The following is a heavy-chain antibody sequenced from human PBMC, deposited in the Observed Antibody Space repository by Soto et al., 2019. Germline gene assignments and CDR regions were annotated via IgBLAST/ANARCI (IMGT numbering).Heavy chain of an antibody. J-gene: IGHJ4*02. CDR1: GFTFSSYE. Sequence: EVQLVESGGGLVQPGGSLRLSCAASGFTFSSYEMNWVRQAPGKGLEWVSYISSSGSTIYYADSVKGRFTISRDNAKNSLYLQMNSLRAEDTAVYYCARSVPPTMVRGVIIDFDYWGQGTLVTVSS. CDR3: ARSVPPTMVRGVIIDFDY. V-gene: IGHV3-48*03. CDR2: ISSSGSTI. D-gene: IGHD3-10*01.